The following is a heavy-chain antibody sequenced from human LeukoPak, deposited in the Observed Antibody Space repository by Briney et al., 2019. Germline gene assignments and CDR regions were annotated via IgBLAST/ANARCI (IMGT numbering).Heavy chain of an antibody. V-gene: IGHV3-7*03. D-gene: IGHD6-19*01. CDR3: VKNDGWFHLAQ. CDR1: GFYFRDHW. J-gene: IGHJ4*02. Sequence: GGSLRLSCAASGFYFRDHWMDWVRQAPGKGLEWVGHIKTDGSETYYLDSLKGRISISRDNTNNALYLQMNSLRVEDTAVYYCVKNDGWFHLAQWGQGALVTVSS. CDR2: IKTDGSET.